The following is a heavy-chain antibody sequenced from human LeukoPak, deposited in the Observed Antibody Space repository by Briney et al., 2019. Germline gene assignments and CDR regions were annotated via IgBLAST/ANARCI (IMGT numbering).Heavy chain of an antibody. J-gene: IGHJ4*02. CDR1: RFTFSSYA. CDR3: AKDGCGDHTVDY. Sequence: GGSLRLSCAASRFTFSSYAMHWVRQAPGKGLEWVAIISYDGSNKYYTDSVKGRFTISRDNSKNTLYLQMNSLRAEDTAVYYCAKDGCGDHTVDYWGQGTLVIVSS. CDR2: ISYDGSNK. V-gene: IGHV3-30*18. D-gene: IGHD4-17*01.